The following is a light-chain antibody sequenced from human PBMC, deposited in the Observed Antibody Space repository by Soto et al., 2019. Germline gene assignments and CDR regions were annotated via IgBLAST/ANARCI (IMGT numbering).Light chain of an antibody. Sequence: QSVLTQPPSASGTPGQRVTISCSGSSSNIGSNTVNWYQHLPGAAPKLLIYTTNQRPSGVPDRFSGSKSGTSASLAISGLQSEDEAVYHCAAWDDSLNGPVFGGGTKVTVL. CDR1: SSNIGSNT. V-gene: IGLV1-44*01. CDR3: AAWDDSLNGPV. CDR2: TTN. J-gene: IGLJ2*01.